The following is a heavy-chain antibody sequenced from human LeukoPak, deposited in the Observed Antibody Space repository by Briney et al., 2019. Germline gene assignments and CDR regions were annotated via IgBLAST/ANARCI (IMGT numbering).Heavy chain of an antibody. CDR1: GGSISSGSYY. Sequence: SETLSLTCTVSGGSISSGSYYWSWIRQPAGKGLEWIGRIYTSGSTNYNPSLKSRATISVDTSKNQFSLKLSSVTAADTAVYYCARDHDFWSGYYARDSDAFDIWGQGTMVTVSS. D-gene: IGHD3-3*01. CDR3: ARDHDFWSGYYARDSDAFDI. J-gene: IGHJ3*02. CDR2: IYTSGST. V-gene: IGHV4-61*02.